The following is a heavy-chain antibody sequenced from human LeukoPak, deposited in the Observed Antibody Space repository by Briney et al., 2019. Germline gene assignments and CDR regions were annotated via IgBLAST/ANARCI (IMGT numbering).Heavy chain of an antibody. CDR2: IIPIFGTA. CDR3: AGGNSGYDELWQYYFDY. J-gene: IGHJ4*02. D-gene: IGHD5-12*01. V-gene: IGHV1-69*13. Sequence: SVKVSCKASGGTFSSYAISWVRQAPGRGLEWMGGIIPIFGTANYAQKFQGRVTITADESTSTAYMELSSLRSEDTAVYYCAGGNSGYDELWQYYFDYWGQGTLVADSS. CDR1: GGTFSSYA.